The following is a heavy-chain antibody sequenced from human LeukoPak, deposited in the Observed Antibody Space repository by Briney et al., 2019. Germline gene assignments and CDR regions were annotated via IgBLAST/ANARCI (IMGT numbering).Heavy chain of an antibody. J-gene: IGHJ5*02. CDR2: INPNSGGT. CDR3: AREGGSAAGNWFDP. CDR1: GYTFTAYY. D-gene: IGHD6-13*01. Sequence: GASVKVSCKASGYTFTAYYMHWVRQAPGQGLEWMGWINPNSGGTNYAQKFQGRVTMTRDTSISTAYMELSRLRSDDTAVYYCAREGGSAAGNWFDPWGQGTLVTVSS. V-gene: IGHV1-2*02.